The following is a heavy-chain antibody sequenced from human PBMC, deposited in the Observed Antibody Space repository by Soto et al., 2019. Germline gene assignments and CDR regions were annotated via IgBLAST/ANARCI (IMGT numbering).Heavy chain of an antibody. CDR2: IYYSGST. J-gene: IGHJ4*02. CDR1: GGSISSYY. CDR3: ARHGRWNSRFDY. D-gene: IGHD1-7*01. V-gene: IGHV4-59*08. Sequence: SETLSLTCTVSGGSISSYYWSWIRQPPGKGLEWIGYIYYSGSTNYNPSLKSRVTISVDTSKNQFSLKLSSVTAADTAVYYCARHGRWNSRFDYWGQGTLVTVSS.